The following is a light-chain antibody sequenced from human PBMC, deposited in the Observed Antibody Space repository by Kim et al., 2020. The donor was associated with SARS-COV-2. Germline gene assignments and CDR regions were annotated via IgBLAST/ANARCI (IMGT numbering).Light chain of an antibody. V-gene: IGLV3-1*01. J-gene: IGLJ2*01. CDR1: DLTFRY. CDR2: LDT. Sequence: SYELTQPPSVSVSPGQTANITCSGDDLTFRYPSWFQQKPGQSPVIVIYLDTKRPSGIPQRFSGSNSGNTATLTITETQAIDEADYYCQAWDSGTATFGGGTQLTVL. CDR3: QAWDSGTAT.